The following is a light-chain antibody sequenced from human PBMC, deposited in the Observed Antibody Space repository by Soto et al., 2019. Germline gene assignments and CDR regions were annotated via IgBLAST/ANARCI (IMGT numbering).Light chain of an antibody. V-gene: IGLV1-51*01. CDR3: GTWDSSLSAGV. CDR1: SSNIGNNY. CDR2: DNN. J-gene: IGLJ7*01. Sequence: QSVLTQPPSVSAAPGQKVTISCSGSSSNIGNNYVSWYQQLPGTAPKLLIYDNNKRPSGIPDRFSGSKSGTSATLGITGLQTGAEADYYCGTWDSSLSAGVFAGGTQLTVL.